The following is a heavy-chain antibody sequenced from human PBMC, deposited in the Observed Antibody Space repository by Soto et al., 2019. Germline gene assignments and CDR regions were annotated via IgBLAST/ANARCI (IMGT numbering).Heavy chain of an antibody. CDR3: AKNSVGPYSSIPFPFHYFDF. J-gene: IGHJ4*02. CDR1: GFTFSRYA. D-gene: IGHD6-19*01. CDR2: IRASGGGA. V-gene: IGHV3-23*01. Sequence: GGSLRLSCAASGFTFSRYAMSWVRQAPGKGLEWVSSIRASGGGAIYADSVKGRFTISRDNSKNTLYLQMNSLRAEDTAVYYCAKNSVGPYSSIPFPFHYFDFWGQGTLVTVSS.